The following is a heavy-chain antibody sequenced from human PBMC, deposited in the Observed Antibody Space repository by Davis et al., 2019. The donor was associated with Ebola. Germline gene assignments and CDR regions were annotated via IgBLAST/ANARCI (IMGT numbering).Heavy chain of an antibody. Sequence: PGGSLRLSCAPGGFTFRSYGMHWVRQAPGKGLEWVAVIWSDGTRTHYADSVKGRFTISRDNSMNTLYLQMNSLRAEDTALYYCATDPNPLTGGGVEDAFDIWGRGTMVTVSS. CDR3: ATDPNPLTGGGVEDAFDI. CDR1: GFTFRSYG. J-gene: IGHJ3*02. CDR2: IWSDGTRT. V-gene: IGHV3-33*01. D-gene: IGHD7-27*01.